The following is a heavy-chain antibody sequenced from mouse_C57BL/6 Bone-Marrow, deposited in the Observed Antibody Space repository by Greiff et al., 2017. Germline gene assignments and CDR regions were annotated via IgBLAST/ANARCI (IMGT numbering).Heavy chain of an antibody. J-gene: IGHJ2*01. Sequence: VQLQQPGAELVMPGASVKLSCKASGYTFTSYWMHWVKQRPGQGLEWIGVIDPSDSTTNYNQKFKGKSTLTVDKSSSTAYMQLSSLTSEDSAVYYCAREDYCGSSQDYWGQGTTLTVSS. V-gene: IGHV1-69*01. CDR1: GYTFTSYW. CDR2: IDPSDSTT. CDR3: AREDYCGSSQDY. D-gene: IGHD1-1*01.